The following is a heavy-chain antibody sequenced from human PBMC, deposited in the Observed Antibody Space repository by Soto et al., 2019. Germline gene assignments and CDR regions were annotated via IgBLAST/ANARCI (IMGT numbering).Heavy chain of an antibody. Sequence: GSLRLSCAASGFTFSSYGMHWVRQAPGKGLEWVAVIWYDGSNKFYADSVKGRFTISRDNSKNTLYLQMNSLRAEDTAVYYCARCIAAAGPIDYWGQGTLVTVSS. D-gene: IGHD6-13*01. CDR3: ARCIAAAGPIDY. V-gene: IGHV3-33*01. CDR1: GFTFSSYG. CDR2: IWYDGSNK. J-gene: IGHJ4*02.